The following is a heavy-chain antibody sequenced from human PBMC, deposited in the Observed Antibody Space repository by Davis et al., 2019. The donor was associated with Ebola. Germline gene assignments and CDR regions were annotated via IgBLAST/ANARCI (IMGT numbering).Heavy chain of an antibody. CDR1: GFTFSSYA. CDR2: ISGSGGST. CDR3: AKDPSYSSSWYTDY. Sequence: GGSLRLSCAASGFTFSSYAMSWVRQAPGKGLEWVSAISGSGGSTYYADSVKGRFTISRDNSKNTLYLQMNSLRAEDTAVYYCAKDPSYSSSWYTDYWGQGTLVTVSS. J-gene: IGHJ4*02. D-gene: IGHD6-13*01. V-gene: IGHV3-23*01.